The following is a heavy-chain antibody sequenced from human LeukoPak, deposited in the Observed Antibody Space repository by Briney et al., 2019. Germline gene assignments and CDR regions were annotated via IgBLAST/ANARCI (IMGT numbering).Heavy chain of an antibody. J-gene: IGHJ6*02. CDR1: GYTFTSYD. V-gene: IGHV1-8*01. CDR3: ASGPNYYDSSGYYVPPYYYYGMDV. Sequence: ASVKVSCKASGYTFTSYDINWVRQATGQGLEWMGWMNPNSGNTGYAQKFQGRVTMTRNTSISTACMQLSSLRSEDTAVYYCASGPNYYDSSGYYVPPYYYYGMDVWGQGTTVTVSS. CDR2: MNPNSGNT. D-gene: IGHD3-22*01.